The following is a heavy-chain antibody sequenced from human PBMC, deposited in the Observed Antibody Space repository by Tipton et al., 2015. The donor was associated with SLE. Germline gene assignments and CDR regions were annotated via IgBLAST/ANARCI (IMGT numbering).Heavy chain of an antibody. Sequence: TLSLTCTVSGGSISSYFWSWIRQPPGKGLEWIGYIYYSGSTNYNPSLKSRVTISVDTSKNQFSLKLSSVTAADTAVYYCARDSGVAGALDAFDIWGQGTMVTVSS. J-gene: IGHJ3*02. D-gene: IGHD1-26*01. CDR2: IYYSGST. V-gene: IGHV4-59*01. CDR3: ARDSGVAGALDAFDI. CDR1: GGSISSYF.